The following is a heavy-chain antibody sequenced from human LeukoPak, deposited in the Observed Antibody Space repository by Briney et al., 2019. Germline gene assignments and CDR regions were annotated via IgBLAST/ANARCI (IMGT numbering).Heavy chain of an antibody. CDR1: GYSFTSYW. J-gene: IGHJ4*02. D-gene: IGHD3-3*01. Sequence: WESPKISCKGSGYSFTSYWIGWGRQMPGKGLGWMGINYSDDSDTRYSTSFQGQVNIPADKSISTAYLQWSSLKASDTAMYYCASSIRYYDFWSGYYTSYYFDYWGQGTLVTVSS. CDR2: NYSDDSDT. V-gene: IGHV5-51*01. CDR3: ASSIRYYDFWSGYYTSYYFDY.